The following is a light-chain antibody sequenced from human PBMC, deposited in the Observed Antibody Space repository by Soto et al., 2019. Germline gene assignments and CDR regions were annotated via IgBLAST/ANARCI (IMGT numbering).Light chain of an antibody. V-gene: IGKV3-11*01. J-gene: IGKJ1*01. Sequence: EIVLTQSPATLSLSPGERATLSCRASQSVSSYLAWYQQKPGQAPRLLISDASNRATGIPARFRGSGSGTDFTLTISSLEPEDFAVYYCQQRSNWPTFGQGTKVEIK. CDR1: QSVSSY. CDR3: QQRSNWPT. CDR2: DAS.